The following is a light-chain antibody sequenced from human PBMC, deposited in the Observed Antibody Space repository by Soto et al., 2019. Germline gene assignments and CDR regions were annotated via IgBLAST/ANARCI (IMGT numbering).Light chain of an antibody. CDR3: QQYESYPWT. CDR2: KAS. J-gene: IGKJ1*01. V-gene: IGKV1-5*03. Sequence: DIQMTQSPSTLSASVGDRVTITCRASQSINSWLAWYQQKPGKAPKVLIYKASSLESGVPSRFGGSGSGAEFTLTISSLQPDDFAPYYCQQYESYPWTFGQGTKVEIK. CDR1: QSINSW.